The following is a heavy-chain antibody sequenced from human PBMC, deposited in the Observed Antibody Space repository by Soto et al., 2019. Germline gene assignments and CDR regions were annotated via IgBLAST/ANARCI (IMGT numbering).Heavy chain of an antibody. CDR1: GFTFSSYS. CDR3: ARDHRSWFAFDI. V-gene: IGHV3-21*01. Sequence: EVQLVESGGGLVKPGGSLRLSCAASGFTFSSYSMNWVRQAPEKGLEWVSSISSSSSYIYYAYSVKGRFTISRDNAKNSLYMQMNSVRAEDTAVYYCARDHRSWFAFDIWGQGTMVTVSS. D-gene: IGHD6-13*01. J-gene: IGHJ3*02. CDR2: ISSSSSYI.